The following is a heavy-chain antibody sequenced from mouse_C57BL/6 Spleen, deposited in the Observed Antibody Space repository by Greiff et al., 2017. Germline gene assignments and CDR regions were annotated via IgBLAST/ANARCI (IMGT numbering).Heavy chain of an antibody. CDR1: GYSITSGYY. J-gene: IGHJ3*01. D-gene: IGHD2-4*01. CDR2: ISYDGSN. Sequence: EVKLMESGPGLVKPSQSLSLTCSVTGYSITSGYYWNWIRQFPGNKLEWMGYISYDGSNNYNPSLKNRISITRDTSKNQFCLKLNSVTTEDTATYYCARDDDYDPLAYWGQGTLVTVSA. CDR3: ARDDDYDPLAY. V-gene: IGHV3-6*01.